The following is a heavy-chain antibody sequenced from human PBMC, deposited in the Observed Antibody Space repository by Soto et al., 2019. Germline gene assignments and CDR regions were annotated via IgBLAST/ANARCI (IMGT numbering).Heavy chain of an antibody. D-gene: IGHD2-21*02. V-gene: IGHV3-48*03. CDR3: ERGWGLTASDV. J-gene: IGHJ4*02. Sequence: EVQLLESGGGLVQPGGSLRLSCAASGFTFSTYEMNWVRQAPGKGLEWVSYISSSGSTVYYSDSVKGRFTISRDNAKTSLDLQMNSLRGEDTAVYYCERGWGLTASDVWGQGTLVTVSS. CDR2: ISSSGSTV. CDR1: GFTFSTYE.